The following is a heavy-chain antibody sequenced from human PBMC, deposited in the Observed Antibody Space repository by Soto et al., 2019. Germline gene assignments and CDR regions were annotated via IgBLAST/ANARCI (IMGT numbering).Heavy chain of an antibody. CDR1: GGSISSGDYY. Sequence: QVQLQESGPGLVKPSQTLSLTCTVSGGSISSGDYYWSWIRQPPGKGLEWIGSIYYSGSTYYNPSIKIPFTTPVDTPKNHFSPKLNAVTAADTAVYYCASRHSSPYFDYWGQGTLVTVSS. V-gene: IGHV4-30-4*01. J-gene: IGHJ4*02. D-gene: IGHD6-13*01. CDR2: IYYSGST. CDR3: ASRHSSPYFDY.